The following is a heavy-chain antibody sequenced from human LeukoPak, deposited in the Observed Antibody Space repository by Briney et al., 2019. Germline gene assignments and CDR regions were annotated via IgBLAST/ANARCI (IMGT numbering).Heavy chain of an antibody. CDR2: IYTSGST. V-gene: IGHV4-4*07. D-gene: IGHD3-10*01. J-gene: IGHJ5*02. CDR3: ARGQSGVRGANVPNLMGFDP. CDR1: GGSISSYY. Sequence: SETLSLTCTVSGGSISSYYWSWIRQPAGKGLEWIGRIYTSGSTNYNPSLKSRVTMSVDTSKNQFSLKLSSVTAADTAVYYCARGQSGVRGANVPNLMGFDPWGQGTLVIVSS.